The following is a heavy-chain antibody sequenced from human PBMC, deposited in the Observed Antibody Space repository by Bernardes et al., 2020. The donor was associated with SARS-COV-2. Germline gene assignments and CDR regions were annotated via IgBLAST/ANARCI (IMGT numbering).Heavy chain of an antibody. CDR2: IYHCGST. CDR1: GGSISSYY. J-gene: IGHJ5*02. Sequence: SETLSLTCTVSGGSISSYYWSWIRQPPGMGLEWIGYIYHCGSTYYNPSLKSRVTISVDTSKNQFSLKLSSVTAADTAMYYCARRGGGWFDPWGQGTLVTVSS. V-gene: IGHV4-59*08. CDR3: ARRGGGWFDP. D-gene: IGHD2-15*01.